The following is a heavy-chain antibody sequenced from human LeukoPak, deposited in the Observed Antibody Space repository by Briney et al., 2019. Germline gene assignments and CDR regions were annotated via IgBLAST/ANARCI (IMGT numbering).Heavy chain of an antibody. CDR3: ARGWLSDLKYYFDY. J-gene: IGHJ4*02. D-gene: IGHD3-22*01. CDR2: ISAYNGNT. CDR1: GYTFTSYG. V-gene: IGHV1-18*01. Sequence: ASVKVSCKASGYTFTSYGISWVRQAPGQGLEWMGWISAYNGNTNSAQKLQGRVTMTTDTSTSTAYMELRSLRSDDTAVYYCARGWLSDLKYYFDYWGQGTLVTVSS.